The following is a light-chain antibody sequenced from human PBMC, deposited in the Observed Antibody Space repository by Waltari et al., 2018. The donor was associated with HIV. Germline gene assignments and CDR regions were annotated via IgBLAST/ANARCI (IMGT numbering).Light chain of an antibody. CDR1: SPNIGAGDD. V-gene: IGLV1-40*01. CDR3: QSFDSSLSSSVV. CDR2: GHT. J-gene: IGLJ2*01. Sequence: HSVLTQAPSVSGAPGQRVTISCSGSSPNIGAGDDVHWYQQRPGTAPKLLIYGHTNRPSGVPDRFSGSKSGTSASLVITGLQPEDEADYYCQSFDSSLSSSVVFGGGTKLTVL.